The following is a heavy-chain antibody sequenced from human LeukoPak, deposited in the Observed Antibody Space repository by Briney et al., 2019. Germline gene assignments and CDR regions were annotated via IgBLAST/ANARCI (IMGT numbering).Heavy chain of an antibody. J-gene: IGHJ4*02. CDR2: XXHSGST. CDR1: GGSFSGYY. V-gene: IGHV4-34*01. CDR3: ARTYYYDSSDLPDVRYFDY. Sequence: SETLSLTCAVYGGSFSGYYWSWIRQPPGKGXXXXXXXXHSGSTTYNPSXXSXVTISVDTSKNQFSLKLSSVTAADTAVYYCARTYYYDSSDLPDVRYFDYWGQGTLVTVSS. D-gene: IGHD3-22*01.